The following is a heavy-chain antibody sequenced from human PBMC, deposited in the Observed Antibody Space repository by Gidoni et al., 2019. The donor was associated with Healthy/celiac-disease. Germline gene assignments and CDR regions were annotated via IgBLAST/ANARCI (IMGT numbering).Heavy chain of an antibody. CDR3: ARGEDIVVSGGILKENWFDP. CDR2: IYYSGST. V-gene: IGHV4-39*07. J-gene: IGHJ5*02. CDR1: GGSISSSSYY. Sequence: QLQLQESGPGLVKPSETLSLTCTVSGGSISSSSYYWGWIRQPPGKGLEWIGSIYYSGSTYYNPSLKIRVTISVDTSKNQFSLKLSSVTAADTAVYYCARGEDIVVSGGILKENWFDPWGQGTLVTVSS. D-gene: IGHD2-15*01.